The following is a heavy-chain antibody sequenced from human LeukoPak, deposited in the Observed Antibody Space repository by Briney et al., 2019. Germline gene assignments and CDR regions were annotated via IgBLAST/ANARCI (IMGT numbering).Heavy chain of an antibody. CDR2: ISGSGGST. D-gene: IGHD3-22*01. J-gene: IGHJ4*02. CDR3: AKKHDSSGYYFYYFDY. V-gene: IGHV3-23*01. CDR1: GFTFSDYY. Sequence: GGSLRLSCAASGFTFSDYYMSWIRQAPGKGLEWVSAISGSGGSTYYADSVKGRFTISRDNSKNTLYLQMNSLRAEDTAVYYCAKKHDSSGYYFYYFDYWGQGTLVTVSS.